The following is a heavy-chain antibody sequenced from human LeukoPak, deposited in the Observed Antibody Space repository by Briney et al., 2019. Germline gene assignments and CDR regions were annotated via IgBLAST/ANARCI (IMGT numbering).Heavy chain of an antibody. CDR2: INPSGGST. CDR1: GYTFTSYY. V-gene: IGHV1-46*01. CDR3: ARFGGAAAGTVYYYYMDV. D-gene: IGHD6-13*01. Sequence: ASVKVSCKASGYTFTSYYMHWVRQAPGQGLEWMGIINPSGGSTSYAQKFQGRVTMTRDMSTSTVYMELRSLRSDDTAVYYCARFGGAAAGTVYYYYMDVWGKGTTVTVSS. J-gene: IGHJ6*03.